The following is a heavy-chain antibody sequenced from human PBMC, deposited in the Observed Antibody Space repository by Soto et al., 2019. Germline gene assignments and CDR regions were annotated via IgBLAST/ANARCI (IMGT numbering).Heavy chain of an antibody. V-gene: IGHV4-31*03. Sequence: LPLTCTVSSGSTSSGDQSCSSSSARPGKGLEWIGYIYYSGSTYYNPSLKSRVTISVDTSKNQFSLKLSSVTAADTAVYYCARERRHSSSSRYFDSWGQGTLVTVS. D-gene: IGHD6-6*01. CDR1: SGSTSSGDQS. J-gene: IGHJ4*02. CDR3: ARERRHSSSSRYFDS. CDR2: IYYSGST.